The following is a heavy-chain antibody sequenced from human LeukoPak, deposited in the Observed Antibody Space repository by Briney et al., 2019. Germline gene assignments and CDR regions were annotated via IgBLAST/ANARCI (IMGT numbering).Heavy chain of an antibody. V-gene: IGHV4-59*01. D-gene: IGHD3-9*01. CDR1: GGSISSYY. J-gene: IGHJ4*02. CDR3: ARSGLRYFDWSDY. Sequence: PSETLSLTCTVSGGSISSYYWSWIRQPPGKGLEWIGYIYYSGSTNYNPSLKSRVTIPVDTSKNQFSLKLSSVTAADTAVYYCARSGLRYFDWSDYWGQGTLVTVSS. CDR2: IYYSGST.